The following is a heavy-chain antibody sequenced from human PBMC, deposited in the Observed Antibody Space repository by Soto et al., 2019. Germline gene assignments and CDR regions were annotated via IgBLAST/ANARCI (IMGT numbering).Heavy chain of an antibody. V-gene: IGHV4-59*01. D-gene: IGHD6-13*01. J-gene: IGHJ5*02. CDR2: IYYSGST. CDR1: GGSISSYY. Sequence: NPSETLSLTCTVSGGSISSYYWSWIRQPPGKGLEWIGYIYYSGSTNYNPSLKSRVTISVDTSKNQFSLKLSSVTAADTAVYYCAARGIAAGWFDPWGQGTLVTVSS. CDR3: AARGIAAGWFDP.